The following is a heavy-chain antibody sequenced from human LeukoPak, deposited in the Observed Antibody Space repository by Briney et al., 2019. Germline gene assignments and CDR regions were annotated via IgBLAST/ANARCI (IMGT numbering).Heavy chain of an antibody. CDR1: GFTVSSNY. CDR2: INSDGSST. V-gene: IGHV3-74*01. J-gene: IGHJ4*02. D-gene: IGHD6-13*01. CDR3: AKDGSFLSGYSSSWYLSSFDY. Sequence: GGSLRLSCAASGFTVSSNYMSWVRQAPGKGLVWVSRINSDGSSTSYADSVKGRFTISRDNAKNTLYLQMNSLRAEDTAVYYCAKDGSFLSGYSSSWYLSSFDYWGQGTLVTVSS.